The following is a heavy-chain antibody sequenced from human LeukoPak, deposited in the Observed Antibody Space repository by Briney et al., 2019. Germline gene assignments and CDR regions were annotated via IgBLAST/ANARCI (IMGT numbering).Heavy chain of an antibody. Sequence: GASVKVSCKASGYTFTSYDINWVRRATGQGLEWMGWMNPNSGNTGYAQKFQGRVTMTRNTSISTAYMELSSLRSEDMAVYYCARGGEVEMATADYWGQGTLVTVSS. CDR1: GYTFTSYD. J-gene: IGHJ4*02. CDR3: ARGGEVEMATADY. D-gene: IGHD5-24*01. V-gene: IGHV1-8*01. CDR2: MNPNSGNT.